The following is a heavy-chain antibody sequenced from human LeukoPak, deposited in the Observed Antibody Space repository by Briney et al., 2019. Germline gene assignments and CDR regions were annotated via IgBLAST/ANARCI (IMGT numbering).Heavy chain of an antibody. CDR2: IAAYNGNT. J-gene: IGHJ6*02. CDR3: ARKTGATTDYYYYGMDV. D-gene: IGHD1-26*01. Sequence: ASVKVSCKASGYAFTSYGITWVRQAPGQGLEWMGWIAAYNGNTNYPQRHQGRVTMTTDTSTTTAYMELRSLRSDDTAVYYCARKTGATTDYYYYGMDVWGQGTTVTVSS. CDR1: GYAFTSYG. V-gene: IGHV1-18*01.